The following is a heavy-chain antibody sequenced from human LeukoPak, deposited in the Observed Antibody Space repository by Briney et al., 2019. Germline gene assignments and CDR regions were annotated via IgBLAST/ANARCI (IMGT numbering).Heavy chain of an antibody. V-gene: IGHV1-69*06. CDR1: GGTFSSYA. CDR2: IIPIFGTA. D-gene: IGHD6-19*01. J-gene: IGHJ4*02. Sequence: GASVKVSCKASGGTFSSYAISWVRQAPGQGLEWMGGIIPIFGTANYAQKFQGRVTITADKSTSTAYMELSSLRSEDTAVYYCARDRVLYSSGWWFDYWGQGTLVTVSS. CDR3: ARDRVLYSSGWWFDY.